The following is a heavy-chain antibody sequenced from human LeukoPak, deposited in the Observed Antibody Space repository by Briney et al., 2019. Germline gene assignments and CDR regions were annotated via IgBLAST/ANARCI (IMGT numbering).Heavy chain of an antibody. CDR1: GFTFSDYY. CDR3: ARGLSSGYPKYYYYGMDV. D-gene: IGHD3-22*01. V-gene: IGHV3-11*01. Sequence: GGFLRLSCAASGFTFSDYYMSWIRQAPGKGLEWVSYISSSGSTIYYADSVKGRFTISRDNAKNSLYLQMNSLRAEDTAVYYCARGLSSGYPKYYYYGMDVWGQGTTVTVSS. CDR2: ISSSGSTI. J-gene: IGHJ6*02.